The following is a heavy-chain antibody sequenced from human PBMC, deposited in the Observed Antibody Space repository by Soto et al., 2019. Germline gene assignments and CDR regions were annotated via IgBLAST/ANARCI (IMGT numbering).Heavy chain of an antibody. D-gene: IGHD6-19*01. J-gene: IGHJ4*02. CDR1: GGSINGYY. Sequence: QERLQESGPGLVKPSETLSLTCSVSGGSINGYYWNWIRQPPGKGLEWLGNGYFSGSTHYNPSLEARLTISVDTSKKQISLKLRSVTAADTAVYYCARQEAVPGTPFDSWGQGTLVSVSS. CDR2: GYFSGST. CDR3: ARQEAVPGTPFDS. V-gene: IGHV4-59*01.